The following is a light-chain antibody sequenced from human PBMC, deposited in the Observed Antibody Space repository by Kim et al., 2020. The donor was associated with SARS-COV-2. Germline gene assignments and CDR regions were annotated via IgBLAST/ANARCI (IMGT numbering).Light chain of an antibody. Sequence: GQKVTTSCAGSRSNIGNHHASWYKHGPGTAPKLLSYDNDTRPSGTPVRFAGSKSGTSATLGITGLQTGDEADYYCQTWDSSLSVVVFGGGTQLTVL. CDR3: QTWDSSLSVVV. CDR2: DND. J-gene: IGLJ2*01. CDR1: RSNIGNHH. V-gene: IGLV1-51*01.